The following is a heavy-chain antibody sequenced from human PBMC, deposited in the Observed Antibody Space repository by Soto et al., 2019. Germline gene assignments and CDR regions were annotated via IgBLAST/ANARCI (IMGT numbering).Heavy chain of an antibody. Sequence: EVQLVESGGNLVQPGGSLRLSCAASGFTFSSYSMNWVRQAPGRGLEWVSSISSSSNTVYYADSVEGRFTIPRDNDKNSLNGQMNGQRVEDTAVYYCTRPLGGDSSSWRCLGFDYWGQGTLVTVSS. J-gene: IGHJ4*02. V-gene: IGHV3-48*01. CDR1: GFTFSSYS. CDR2: ISSSSNTV. D-gene: IGHD2-2*01. CDR3: TRPLGGDSSSWRCLGFDY.